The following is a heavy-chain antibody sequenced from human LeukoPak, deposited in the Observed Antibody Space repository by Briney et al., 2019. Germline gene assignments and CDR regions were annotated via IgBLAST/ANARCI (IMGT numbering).Heavy chain of an antibody. V-gene: IGHV5-51*01. D-gene: IGHD2-2*01. J-gene: IGHJ3*02. CDR3: PRHQRAYQLLEDAFDI. CDR1: GYRFTSYW. Sequence: GESLKISCKGSGYRFTSYWIGWVGQMPGKGLEGMGVIYPGDSDTGYSPSFQAQVTTSADMSISTGYRQWSSLKASNTASNYCPRHQRAYQLLEDAFDIWGQGTMVTVSS. CDR2: IYPGDSDT.